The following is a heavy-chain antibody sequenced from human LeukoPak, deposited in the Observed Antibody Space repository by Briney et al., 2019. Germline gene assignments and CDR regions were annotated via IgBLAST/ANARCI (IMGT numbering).Heavy chain of an antibody. CDR2: ISYIGEDK. CDR1: GFTFDSSG. V-gene: IGHV3-30*18. J-gene: IGHJ5*02. CDR3: AKSIATAGPYSYNWFDP. Sequence: GGSLRLSCAASGFTFDSSGMHWIRQAADKGPEWVAGISYIGEDKYYADSVKGRFTISRDNSKNTVSLEMNSLRSEDTAIYYCAKSIATAGPYSYNWFDPWGQGTQVTVSS. D-gene: IGHD6-13*01.